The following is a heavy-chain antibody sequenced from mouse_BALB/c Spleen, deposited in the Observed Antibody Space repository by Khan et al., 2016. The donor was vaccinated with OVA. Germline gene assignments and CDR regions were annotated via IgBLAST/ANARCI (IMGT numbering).Heavy chain of an antibody. CDR1: GYTFTSYW. CDR3: ARSGYAAFAY. Sequence: VQLQESGPELVRPGTSVKMSCKASGYTFTSYWMNWVKQRPGQGLEWIGMIDPSNNETSLNQKFKDKATLSEDRSSKTAYMQLSSLTSEDSAVYYCARSGYAAFAYWGQGTLVTVSA. D-gene: IGHD2-14*01. J-gene: IGHJ3*01. CDR2: IDPSNNET. V-gene: IGHV1-59*01.